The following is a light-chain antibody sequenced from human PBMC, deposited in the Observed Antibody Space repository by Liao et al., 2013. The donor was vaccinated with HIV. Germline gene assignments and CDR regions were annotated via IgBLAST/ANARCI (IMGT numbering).Light chain of an antibody. CDR3: QAWDRSTVV. J-gene: IGLJ2*01. Sequence: SYELTQPSSISVSPGQTATITCSGDVLSRKYARWFQQKPGQAPVLVIYKDTERPSGIPERFSGSISGNTATLTISGTQAMDEADYYCQAWDRSTVVFGGGTKLTVL. CDR1: VLSRKY. V-gene: IGLV3-27*01. CDR2: KDT.